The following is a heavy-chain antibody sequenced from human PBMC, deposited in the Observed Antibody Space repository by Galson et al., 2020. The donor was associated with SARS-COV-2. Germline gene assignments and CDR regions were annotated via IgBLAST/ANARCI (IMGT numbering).Heavy chain of an antibody. V-gene: IGHV3-9*01. D-gene: IGHD3-10*01. CDR1: GFTFDDYA. CDR2: ISWNSGSI. CDR3: ATLVDYYGSGSRDY. J-gene: IGHJ4*02. Sequence: GGSLRLSCAASGFTFDDYAMHWVRQAPGKGLEWVSGISWNSGSIGYADSVKGRFTISRDNAKNSLYLQMNSLRAEDTALYYCATLVDYYGSGSRDYWGQGTLVTVSS.